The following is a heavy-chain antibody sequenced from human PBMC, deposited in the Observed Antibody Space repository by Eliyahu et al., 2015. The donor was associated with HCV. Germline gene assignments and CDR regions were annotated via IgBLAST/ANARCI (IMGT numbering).Heavy chain of an antibody. D-gene: IGHD3-10*01. V-gene: IGHV3-72*01. CDR2: SRDKDHSYTT. CDR3: SRNLSPGGSYFYMDV. Sequence: QPGGSLRLSCSASGFTLSDHYVDWVRQAPGKGLEWVGRSRDKDHSYTTEYAASVKGRFTISRDDSRNSLFLQMNSLKSEDSAVYYCSRNLSPGGSYFYMDVWGKGTAVTVSS. J-gene: IGHJ6*03. CDR1: GFTLSDHY.